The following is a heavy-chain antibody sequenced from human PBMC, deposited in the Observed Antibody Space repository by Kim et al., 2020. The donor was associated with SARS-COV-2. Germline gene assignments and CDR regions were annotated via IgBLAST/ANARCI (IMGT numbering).Heavy chain of an antibody. CDR1: GFTFSSYG. D-gene: IGHD3-10*01. J-gene: IGHJ5*02. CDR3: AKDIRSYYRWDWFDP. Sequence: GGSLRLSCAASGFTFSSYGMHWVRQAPGKGLEWVAVIWYDGSNKYYADSVKGRFTISRDNSKNTLYLQMNSLRAEDTAVYYCAKDIRSYYRWDWFDPWGQRTLVTVSS. V-gene: IGHV3-33*06. CDR2: IWYDGSNK.